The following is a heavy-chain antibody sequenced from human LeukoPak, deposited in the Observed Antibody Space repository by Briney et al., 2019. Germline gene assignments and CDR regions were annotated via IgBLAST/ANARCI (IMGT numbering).Heavy chain of an antibody. CDR3: ARDRRYSGYDGLDY. V-gene: IGHV4-59*01. Sequence: SETLSLTCTVSGGSISSYYWSWIRQPPGKGLEWIGYIYYSGSTNYNPSLKSRVTISVDTSKNQFSLKLSSVTAADTAVYYCARDRRYSGYDGLDYWGQGTPVTVSA. CDR1: GGSISSYY. D-gene: IGHD5-12*01. CDR2: IYYSGST. J-gene: IGHJ4*02.